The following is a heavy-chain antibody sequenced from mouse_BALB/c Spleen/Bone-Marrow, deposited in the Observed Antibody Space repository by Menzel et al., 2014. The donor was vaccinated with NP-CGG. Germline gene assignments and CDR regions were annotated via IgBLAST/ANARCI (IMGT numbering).Heavy chain of an antibody. V-gene: IGHV1-80*01. Sequence: VMLVESGAELVRPGSSVKISCKASGYAYSTYWMNWVKQRPGQGLEWTGQIYPGDGDTNYNGKFKGKATLTADKSSSTAYMQLSSLTSEDSAIYFCARGLRAYWGQGTLVTVSA. J-gene: IGHJ3*01. CDR3: ARGLRAY. CDR2: IYPGDGDT. CDR1: GYAYSTYW.